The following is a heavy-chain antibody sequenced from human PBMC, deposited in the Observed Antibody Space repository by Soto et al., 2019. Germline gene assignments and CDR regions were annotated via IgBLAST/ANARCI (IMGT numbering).Heavy chain of an antibody. D-gene: IGHD1-26*01. Sequence: PGGSLRLSCAASGFTFSSYGMHWVRQAPVKGLEWVAVIWYDGSNKYYADSVKGRFTISRDNSKNTLYLQMNSLRAEDTAVYYCARCIVGANKYYYYYGMDVWGQGTTVTVSS. J-gene: IGHJ6*02. CDR3: ARCIVGANKYYYYYGMDV. V-gene: IGHV3-33*01. CDR1: GFTFSSYG. CDR2: IWYDGSNK.